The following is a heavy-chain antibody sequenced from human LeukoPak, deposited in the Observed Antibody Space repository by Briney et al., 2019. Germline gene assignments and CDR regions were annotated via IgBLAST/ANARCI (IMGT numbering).Heavy chain of an antibody. CDR2: IHDSGNT. J-gene: IGHJ4*02. CDR3: ARDNSGSFIDY. Sequence: SETLSLTCTVSDASISGYYWSWIRQPPGKGLEWIGYIHDSGNTNSNASLKSRVTISVDKSKNQFSLKLRSVTAADTAVYYCARDNSGSFIDYWGQGTLVTVSS. V-gene: IGHV4-59*12. D-gene: IGHD1-26*01. CDR1: DASISGYY.